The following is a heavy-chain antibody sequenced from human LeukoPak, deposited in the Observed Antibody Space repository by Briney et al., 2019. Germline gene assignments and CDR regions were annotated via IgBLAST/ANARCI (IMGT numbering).Heavy chain of an antibody. Sequence: GGSLRLSCAASGFTFNTYGIHWVRQAPGKGLEWVAFIRFDGSNKYYADSVKGRFTISRDDSKNTLYLQMNSLRTEDTAAYYCAKDRCGGSCYLFDYWGQGTLVTVSS. CDR2: IRFDGSNK. V-gene: IGHV3-30*02. J-gene: IGHJ4*02. CDR3: AKDRCGGSCYLFDY. D-gene: IGHD2-15*01. CDR1: GFTFNTYG.